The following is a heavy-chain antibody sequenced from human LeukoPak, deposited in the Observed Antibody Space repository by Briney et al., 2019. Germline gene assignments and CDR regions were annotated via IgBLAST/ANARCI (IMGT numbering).Heavy chain of an antibody. J-gene: IGHJ4*02. CDR3: ARGKTRAGATTAFDY. D-gene: IGHD1-26*01. V-gene: IGHV4-61*02. CDR1: GGSISSGSYY. Sequence: PSETLFLTCTVSGGSISSGSYYWSWIRQPAGKGLEWIGRIYTSGSTNYNPSLKSRVTISVDTSKNQFSLKLSSVTAADTAVYYCARGKTRAGATTAFDYWGQGTLVTVSS. CDR2: IYTSGST.